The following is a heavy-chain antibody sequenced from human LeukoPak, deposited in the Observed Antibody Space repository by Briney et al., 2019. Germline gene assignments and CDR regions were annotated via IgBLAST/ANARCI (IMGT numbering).Heavy chain of an antibody. D-gene: IGHD3-3*01. J-gene: IGHJ6*02. CDR3: ARDRRRFLEWSTYGMDV. V-gene: IGHV3-66*01. CDR1: GFTVSSNY. Sequence: GGSLRLSCAASGFTVSSNYMSWVRQAPGKGLEWVSVIYSGGSTYYADSVKGRFTISRDNSKNTLYLQMNSLRAEDTAVYYCARDRRRFLEWSTYGMDVWGQGTTVTVSS. CDR2: IYSGGST.